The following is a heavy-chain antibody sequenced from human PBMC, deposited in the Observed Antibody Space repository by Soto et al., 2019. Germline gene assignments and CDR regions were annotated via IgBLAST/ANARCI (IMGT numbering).Heavy chain of an antibody. V-gene: IGHV3-30*03. CDR3: ASLAAADPINAFDI. CDR1: GFTFSSYG. J-gene: IGHJ3*02. D-gene: IGHD6-13*01. Sequence: PGGSLRLSCAASGFTFSSYGMHWVRQAPGKGLERVAVISYDGSNKYYADSVKGRFTISRDNSKNTLSLQMNSLRAEDTAVYYCASLAAADPINAFDIWGQGTMVTVSS. CDR2: ISYDGSNK.